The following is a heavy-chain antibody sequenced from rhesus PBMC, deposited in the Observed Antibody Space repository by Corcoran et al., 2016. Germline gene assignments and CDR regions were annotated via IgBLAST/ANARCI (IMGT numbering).Heavy chain of an antibody. J-gene: IGHJ4*01. CDR2: INGNSGST. D-gene: IGHD6S26*01. V-gene: IGHV4-80*01. CDR3: ASYGVSSGWSGYFDY. CDR1: GGSLNNYW. Sequence: VKPSETLSLPCAVSGGSLNNYWWSWIRQSPGKGLEWIGEINGNSGSTNDIPSLKSRVTISKDASKNQFSLKVNSGTAADTAVYYCASYGVSSGWSGYFDYWGQGALVTVSS.